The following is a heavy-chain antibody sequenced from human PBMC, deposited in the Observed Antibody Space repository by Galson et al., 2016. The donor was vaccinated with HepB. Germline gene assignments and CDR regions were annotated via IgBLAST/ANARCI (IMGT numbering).Heavy chain of an antibody. Sequence: ETLSLTCTVFSVSFTGYYWSWIRQPPGKGLEWISGIRGGGPETYYADSVKGRFTISRDNSKNTAFLQMNSLRVEDTALYYCARGIRGPDYWGPGTLVTVSS. CDR2: IRGGGPET. D-gene: IGHD3-10*01. V-gene: IGHV3-23*01. CDR1: SVSFTGYY. CDR3: ARGIRGPDY. J-gene: IGHJ4*02.